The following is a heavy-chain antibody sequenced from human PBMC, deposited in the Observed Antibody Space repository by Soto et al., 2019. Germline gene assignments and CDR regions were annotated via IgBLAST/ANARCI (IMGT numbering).Heavy chain of an antibody. V-gene: IGHV3-30*18. J-gene: IGHJ6*02. CDR2: ISYDGSNK. CDR1: GFTFSTYG. D-gene: IGHD3-10*01. CDR3: AKDEVRTPSLYAMDV. Sequence: LRLSCAASGFTFSTYGMHWVRQAPGKGLEWVALISYDGSNKNYADSVKGRFTISRDNFKNTLYLQMNSLRVEDTAVYYCAKDEVRTPSLYAMDVWGQGTTVTVSS.